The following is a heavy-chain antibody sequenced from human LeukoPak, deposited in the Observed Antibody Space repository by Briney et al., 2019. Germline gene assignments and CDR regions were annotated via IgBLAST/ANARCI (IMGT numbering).Heavy chain of an antibody. Sequence: ASVKVSCKASGYTFTGYYMHWVRQAPGQGLGWMGWINPNSGGTNYAQKFQGRVTMTRDTSISTAYMELSRLRSDDTAVYYCARVPRAYSSGHFDYWGQGTLVTVSS. CDR3: ARVPRAYSSGHFDY. J-gene: IGHJ4*02. V-gene: IGHV1-2*02. D-gene: IGHD6-19*01. CDR2: INPNSGGT. CDR1: GYTFTGYY.